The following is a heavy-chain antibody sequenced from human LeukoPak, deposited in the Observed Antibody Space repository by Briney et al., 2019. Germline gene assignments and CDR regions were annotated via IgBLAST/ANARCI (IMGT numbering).Heavy chain of an antibody. V-gene: IGHV3-21*01. Sequence: PGGSLRLSCTASGFTFSIYSMNWVRQAPGKGLEWVSSISSSSNSIYYADSVKGQFTISRDNAKNSLYLQMNSLRVEDTAVYYCARGPSCSSTSCYTTGLFDYWGQGTLVTVSS. D-gene: IGHD2-2*01. CDR2: ISSSSNSI. CDR3: ARGPSCSSTSCYTTGLFDY. J-gene: IGHJ4*02. CDR1: GFTFSIYS.